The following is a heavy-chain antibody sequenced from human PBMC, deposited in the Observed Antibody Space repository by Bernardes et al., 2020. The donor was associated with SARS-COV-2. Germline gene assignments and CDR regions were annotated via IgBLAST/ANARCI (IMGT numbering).Heavy chain of an antibody. CDR1: VFTFSSYG. J-gene: IGHJ6*02. V-gene: IGHV3-30*18. D-gene: IGHD6-6*01. CDR3: AKGKYQSYYYGMDV. Sequence: GSLRLPCAASVFTFSSYGMHWVRPAPGKGLEWVAVISYDGSNKYYADSVKGRFTISRDNSKNTLYLQMNSLRAEDTAVYYCAKGKYQSYYYGMDVWGQGTTVTVSS. CDR2: ISYDGSNK.